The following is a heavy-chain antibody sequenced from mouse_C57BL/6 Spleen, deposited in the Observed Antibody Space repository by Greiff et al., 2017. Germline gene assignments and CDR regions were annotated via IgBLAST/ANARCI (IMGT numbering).Heavy chain of an antibody. V-gene: IGHV5-16*01. CDR1: GFTFSDYY. CDR2: INYDGSST. Sequence: EVHLVASEGGLVQPGSSMKLSCTASGFTFSDYYMAWVRQVPEKGLEWVANINYDGSSTYYLDSLKSRFIISRDNAKNILYLQMSSLKSEDTATYYCARGGYYAMDYWGQGTSVTVSS. J-gene: IGHJ4*01. CDR3: ARGGYYAMDY.